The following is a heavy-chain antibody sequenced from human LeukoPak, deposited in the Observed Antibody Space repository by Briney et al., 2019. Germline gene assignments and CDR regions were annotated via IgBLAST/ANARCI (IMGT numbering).Heavy chain of an antibody. Sequence: PSGTLSLTCGVSGGSISGTNWWSWVRQPPGQGLEWIGYIYYSGSTNYNPSLKSRVTISVDTSKNQFSLKLSSVTAADTAVYYCARQNDDYNPGSPRFDYWGQGTLVTVSS. CDR2: IYYSGST. CDR3: ARQNDDYNPGSPRFDY. CDR1: GGSISGTNW. D-gene: IGHD4-17*01. J-gene: IGHJ4*02. V-gene: IGHV4-4*02.